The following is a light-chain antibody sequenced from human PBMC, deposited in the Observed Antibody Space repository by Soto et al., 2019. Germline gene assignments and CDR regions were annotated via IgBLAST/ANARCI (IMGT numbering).Light chain of an antibody. Sequence: EIVMTQSPATLSVSPGERATLSCRASQSVSSNLAWYKQKPGQAPRLLIYGASTRATGIPARFSGSGSGTEFTLTISSLQSEDFAVYYCQQYNNWPLTFGGGTKVESN. V-gene: IGKV3-15*01. CDR2: GAS. J-gene: IGKJ4*01. CDR3: QQYNNWPLT. CDR1: QSVSSN.